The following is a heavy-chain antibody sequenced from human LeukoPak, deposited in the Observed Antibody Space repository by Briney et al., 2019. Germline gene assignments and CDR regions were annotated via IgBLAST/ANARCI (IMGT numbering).Heavy chain of an antibody. CDR3: ARTQNTAMAEFDY. Sequence: GGSLRLSCAPSGFTFNDYAMHWVRQAPGKGPEWVAVISYDASNKFYADSVKGRFTISRDNSKNTLYLQMNSLRAEDTAVYYCARTQNTAMAEFDYWGQGTLVTVSS. D-gene: IGHD5-18*01. CDR1: GFTFNDYA. J-gene: IGHJ4*02. CDR2: ISYDASNK. V-gene: IGHV3-30*04.